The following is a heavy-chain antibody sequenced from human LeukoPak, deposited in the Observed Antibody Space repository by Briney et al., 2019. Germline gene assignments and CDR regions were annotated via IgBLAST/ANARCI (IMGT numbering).Heavy chain of an antibody. V-gene: IGHV1-69*13. J-gene: IGHJ5*02. CDR3: AREVRQQLVSNWFDP. CDR1: GGTFSSYA. D-gene: IGHD6-13*01. Sequence: ASVKVSCKACGGTFSSYAISWVRQAPGQGLEWMGGIIPIFGTANYAQKFQGRVTITADESTSTAYMELSSLRSEDTAVYYCAREVRQQLVSNWFDPWGQGTLVTVSS. CDR2: IIPIFGTA.